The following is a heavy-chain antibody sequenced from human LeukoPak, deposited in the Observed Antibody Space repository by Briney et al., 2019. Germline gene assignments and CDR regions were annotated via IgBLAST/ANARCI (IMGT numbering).Heavy chain of an antibody. CDR1: GYTFTGYY. J-gene: IGHJ4*02. CDR3: ARGVGIVGAKPPNWDYFDY. CDR2: INPNSGGT. D-gene: IGHD1-26*01. V-gene: IGHV1-2*02. Sequence: AASVKVSCKASGYTFTGYYMHWVRQTPGQGLEWMGWINPNSGGTNYQGRVTMTRDTSISTAYMELSRLRSDDTAVYYCARGVGIVGAKPPNWDYFDYWGQGTLVTVSS.